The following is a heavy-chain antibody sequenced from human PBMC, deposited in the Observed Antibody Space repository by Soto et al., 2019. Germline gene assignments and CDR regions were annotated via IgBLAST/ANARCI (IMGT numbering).Heavy chain of an antibody. J-gene: IGHJ6*02. D-gene: IGHD1-26*01. Sequence: PGGSLRLSCAASGFTFSSYAMSWVRQGAGKGLEWVSAISGSGGSTYYADSVKGLFTISRDNSKNTLYLQMNSLRAEDTAVYYCAKWTSLWAYYYYYGMDVWGQGTTVTVSS. CDR3: AKWTSLWAYYYYYGMDV. CDR2: ISGSGGST. V-gene: IGHV3-23*01. CDR1: GFTFSSYA.